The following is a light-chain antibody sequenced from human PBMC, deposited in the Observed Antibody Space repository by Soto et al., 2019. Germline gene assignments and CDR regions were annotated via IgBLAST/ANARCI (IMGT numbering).Light chain of an antibody. J-gene: IGKJ4*01. Sequence: ELVLTQSPATLSFSPGEIATLSCSSSQSVSSYLAWYQQQPGQAPRLLIYDASNRATGIPARCSGSGSGTDFALTISSLEPEDFAVYCCQQRSNWPSTFGGGTKVAIK. CDR3: QQRSNWPST. CDR2: DAS. V-gene: IGKV3-11*01. CDR1: QSVSSY.